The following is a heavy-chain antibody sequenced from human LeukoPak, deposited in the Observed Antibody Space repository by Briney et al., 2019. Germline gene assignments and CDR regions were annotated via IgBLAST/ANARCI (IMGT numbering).Heavy chain of an antibody. Sequence: GGSLRLSCAVSGFTFSSYSMNWVREAPGKGLEWVSSISSSSSYIYYADSVKGRFTISRDNAKNSLYLQMNSLRVEDTAVYYCARGNHVVPAALSGGFDYWGQGTLVTVSS. CDR2: ISSSSSYI. J-gene: IGHJ4*02. CDR3: ARGNHVVPAALSGGFDY. D-gene: IGHD2-2*01. CDR1: GFTFSSYS. V-gene: IGHV3-21*01.